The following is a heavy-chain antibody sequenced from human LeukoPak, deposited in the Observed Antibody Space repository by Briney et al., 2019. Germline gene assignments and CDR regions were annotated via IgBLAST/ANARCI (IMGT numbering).Heavy chain of an antibody. Sequence: SQTLSLTCTVSGGSISSGDYYWSWIRQPPGKGLEWIGYIYHSGTTFYNPSLKSRVIISLDMSKNQFSLKLSSVTAADTAVYYCARVCTCSSSSCYSVAWFDPWGQGTLVTVSS. CDR1: GGSISSGDYY. V-gene: IGHV4-30-4*08. CDR2: IYHSGTT. J-gene: IGHJ5*02. CDR3: ARVCTCSSSSCYSVAWFDP. D-gene: IGHD2-15*01.